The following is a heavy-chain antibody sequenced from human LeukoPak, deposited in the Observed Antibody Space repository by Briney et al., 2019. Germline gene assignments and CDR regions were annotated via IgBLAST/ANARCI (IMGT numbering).Heavy chain of an antibody. CDR2: IYYSGST. CDR3: ATPGDTMMGDAFDI. J-gene: IGHJ3*02. CDR1: GGSISSGGYY. Sequence: SETLSLTCTVSGGSISSGGYYWSWIRQHPGKGLEWIGYIYYSGSTYYNPSLKSRVTISVDTSKNQFSLKLSSVTAADTAVYYCATPGDTMMGDAFDIWGQGTMVTVSS. V-gene: IGHV4-31*03. D-gene: IGHD3-22*01.